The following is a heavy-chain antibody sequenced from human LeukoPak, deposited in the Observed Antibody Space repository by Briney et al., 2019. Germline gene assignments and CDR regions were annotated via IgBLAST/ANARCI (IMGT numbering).Heavy chain of an antibody. CDR1: GFTFNNYA. V-gene: IGHV3-23*01. J-gene: IGHJ4*02. CDR3: AKVYSIAVAGPVDY. D-gene: IGHD6-19*01. CDR2: ISGSSGST. Sequence: GGSLRLSCAASGFTFNNYAMTWVRQAPGKGLEWGSGISGSSGSTYYADSVKGRFTISRDNSKNTLNLQMNSLRVEDTAVYFCAKVYSIAVAGPVDYWGQGILVTVSS.